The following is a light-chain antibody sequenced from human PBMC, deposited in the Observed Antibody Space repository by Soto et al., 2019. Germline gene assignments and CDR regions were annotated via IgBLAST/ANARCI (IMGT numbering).Light chain of an antibody. Sequence: EIVLTQSPVTLSLSPGEGATLSCKASQSIDTNLGWYQQKPGQVPRLLIYDASLRATGIPARFTGSGSGTDFTLTIISLEPEDVAVYYCQQRGNWPRTWAFGQGTKVEVK. CDR1: QSIDTN. CDR3: QQRGNWPRTWA. J-gene: IGKJ1*01. CDR2: DAS. V-gene: IGKV3-11*01.